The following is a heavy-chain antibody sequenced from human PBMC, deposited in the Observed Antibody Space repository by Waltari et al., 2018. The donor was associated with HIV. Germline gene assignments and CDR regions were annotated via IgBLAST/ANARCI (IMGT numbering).Heavy chain of an antibody. CDR3: ASAPAPPDAFDI. Sequence: EVQLVESGGGLVKPGGSLRLSCAASGFTFSSYSMNWVRQAPGKGLEWVSSISSSSSYIYYADSVKGRFTISRDNAKNSLYLQMNSLRAEDTAVYYCASAPAPPDAFDIWGQGTMVTVSS. CDR1: GFTFSSYS. CDR2: ISSSSSYI. J-gene: IGHJ3*02. V-gene: IGHV3-21*01.